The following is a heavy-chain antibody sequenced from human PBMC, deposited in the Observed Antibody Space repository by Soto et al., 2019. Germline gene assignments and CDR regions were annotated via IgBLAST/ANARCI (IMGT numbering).Heavy chain of an antibody. CDR1: GDSINSGFYY. CDR3: ARAGHVGTATSCCHSF. D-gene: IGHD2-2*01. V-gene: IGHV4-30-4*01. CDR2: TFHTGAT. Sequence: SETLSLTCTVSGDSINSGFYYWSWLRQTPGRGLEWIGYTFHTGATHFNASLESRLSMSVDTSKNQFSMRLTSVTAADTAVYYCARAGHVGTATSCCHSFCGQGVLVTVS. J-gene: IGHJ4*02.